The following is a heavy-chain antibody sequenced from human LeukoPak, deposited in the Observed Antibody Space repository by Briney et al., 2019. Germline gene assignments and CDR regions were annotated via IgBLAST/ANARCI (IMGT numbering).Heavy chain of an antibody. Sequence: GGSLRLSCAASGFTFSSYSMNWVRQAPGKGLEWISYISGSSSNIYYTTSVKGRFTISRDNGKSSLYLQMNSLRDDDTAVYFCARGTWDGDRTFDIWGQGAMVTVSS. CDR2: ISGSSSNI. V-gene: IGHV3-48*02. CDR3: ARGTWDGDRTFDI. CDR1: GFTFSSYS. J-gene: IGHJ3*02. D-gene: IGHD5-24*01.